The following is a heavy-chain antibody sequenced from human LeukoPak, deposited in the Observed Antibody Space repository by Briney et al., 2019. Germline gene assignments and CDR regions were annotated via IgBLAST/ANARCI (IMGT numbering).Heavy chain of an antibody. J-gene: IGHJ5*02. D-gene: IGHD3-10*01. CDR3: VMVRGTPLAWFDP. CDR2: IYHSGST. CDR1: GGPISSSNW. Sequence: SGTLTLTCAVSGGPISSSNWCRCVRQPREKGLEWIGKIYHSGSTNYNPSLKSRVTISVDKSKNQFSLKLSSVTAADTAVYYCVMVRGTPLAWFDPWGQGTLVTVSS. V-gene: IGHV4-4*02.